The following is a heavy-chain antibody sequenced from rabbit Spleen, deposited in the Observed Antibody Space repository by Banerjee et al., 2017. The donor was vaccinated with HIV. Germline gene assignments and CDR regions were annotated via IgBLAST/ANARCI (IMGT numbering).Heavy chain of an antibody. D-gene: IGHD1-1*01. J-gene: IGHJ4*01. V-gene: IGHV1S40*01. CDR2: IYADSFGST. CDR3: TRDLTGVIGWNFNL. CDR1: GFSFSSSYY. Sequence: QSLEESGGDLVQPEGSLTLTCTASGFSFSSSYYMCWVRQAPGKGLQWIACIYADSFGSTAYASWVNGRFTISSDNAQSTVDLKMTSLTAADTATYFCTRDLTGVIGWNFNLWGPGTLVTVS.